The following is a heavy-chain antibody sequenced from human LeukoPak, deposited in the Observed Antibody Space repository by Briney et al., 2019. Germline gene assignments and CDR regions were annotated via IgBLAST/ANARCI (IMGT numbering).Heavy chain of an antibody. Sequence: ASVKVSCKASGYTFTGYYMHWVRQAPGQGLEWMGRINPNSGGTNYAQKFQGRVTMTRDTSISTAYMELSRLRSDDTAVYYRARIPSGITGTTADYWGQGTLVTVSS. J-gene: IGHJ4*02. CDR2: INPNSGGT. V-gene: IGHV1-2*06. CDR3: ARIPSGITGTTADY. CDR1: GYTFTGYY. D-gene: IGHD1-7*01.